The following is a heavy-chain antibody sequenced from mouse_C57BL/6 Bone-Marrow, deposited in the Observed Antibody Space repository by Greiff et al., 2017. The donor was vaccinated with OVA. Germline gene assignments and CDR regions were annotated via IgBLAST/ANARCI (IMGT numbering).Heavy chain of an antibody. J-gene: IGHJ2*01. CDR1: GYTFTSYW. CDR2: IDPSDSYT. CDR3: ARWNDGYYYFDY. V-gene: IGHV1-69*01. Sequence: VQLQQPGAELVMPGASVKLSCKASGYTFTSYWMHWVKQRPGQGLEWIGEIDPSDSYTNYNQKFKGKSTLTVDKSSSTAYMQLSSLTSEDSAVYDCARWNDGYYYFDYWGQGTTLTVSS. D-gene: IGHD2-3*01.